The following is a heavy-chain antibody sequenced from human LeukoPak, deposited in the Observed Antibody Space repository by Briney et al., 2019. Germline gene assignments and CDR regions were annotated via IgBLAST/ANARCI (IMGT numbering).Heavy chain of an antibody. V-gene: IGHV1-46*01. Sequence: ASVKVSCKASGYTFTSYYMHWVRQAPGQGLEWMGIINPSGGSTSYAQKFQGRVTMTRNTSISTAYMELSSLRSEDTAVYYCARDPSYYDSSGYYYGGINWGQGTLVTVSS. J-gene: IGHJ4*02. CDR2: INPSGGST. CDR1: GYTFTSYY. D-gene: IGHD3-22*01. CDR3: ARDPSYYDSSGYYYGGIN.